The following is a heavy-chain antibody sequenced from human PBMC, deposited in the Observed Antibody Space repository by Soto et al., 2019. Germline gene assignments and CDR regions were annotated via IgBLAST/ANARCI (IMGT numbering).Heavy chain of an antibody. CDR3: TRKTPPIGIEV. CDR2: IGSGGDT. CDR1: GFTLSSYD. J-gene: IGHJ6*02. Sequence: EVQLVESGGGLVQPGGSLRLSCAASGFTLSSYDIHWVRQATGEGLAWVSGIGSGGDTHYADSVKGRFIISREDGKNSLYFQMNYLRVGDTAVYYFTRKTPPIGIEVWGQGATVTVSS. D-gene: IGHD1-26*01. V-gene: IGHV3-13*01.